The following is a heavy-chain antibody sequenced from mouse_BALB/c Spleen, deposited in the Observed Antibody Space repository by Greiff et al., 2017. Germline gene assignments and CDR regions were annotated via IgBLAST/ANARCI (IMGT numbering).Heavy chain of an antibody. Sequence: EVKVEESGPGLVKPSQSLSLTCTVTGYSITSDYAWNGIRQFPGNKLEWMGYISYSGSTSYNPSLKSRISITRDTSKNQFFLQLNSVTTEDTATYYCAGLAWFAYWGQGTLVTVSA. CDR1: GYSITSDYA. CDR2: ISYSGST. V-gene: IGHV3-2*02. D-gene: IGHD3-1*01. CDR3: AGLAWFAY. J-gene: IGHJ3*01.